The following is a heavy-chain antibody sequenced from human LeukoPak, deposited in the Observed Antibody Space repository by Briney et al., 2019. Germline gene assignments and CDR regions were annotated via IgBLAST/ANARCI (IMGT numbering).Heavy chain of an antibody. CDR3: ARVLPNLEWLPHYYMDV. Sequence: SETLSLTCTVSGGSISSLYRTWIRQPPGKGLEWIGNIHNSGSTNYNPSLKSRVTISVDTAKNQFSLRLNSVTAADTAVYYCARVLPNLEWLPHYYMDVWGKGTTVTVSS. D-gene: IGHD3-3*01. CDR2: IHNSGST. J-gene: IGHJ6*03. CDR1: GGSISSLY. V-gene: IGHV4-59*11.